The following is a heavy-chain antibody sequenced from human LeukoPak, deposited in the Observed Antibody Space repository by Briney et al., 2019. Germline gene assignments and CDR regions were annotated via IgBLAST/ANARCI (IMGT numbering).Heavy chain of an antibody. Sequence: GASVKVSCKASGGTFSSYAISWVRQAPGQGLEWMGGIIPIFGTANYAQKFQGRVTITADESTSTAHMELSSLRSEDTAVYYCASSPYYDFRSGIPGYFDYWGQGTLVTVSS. CDR2: IIPIFGTA. CDR1: GGTFSSYA. J-gene: IGHJ4*02. CDR3: ASSPYYDFRSGIPGYFDY. V-gene: IGHV1-69*13. D-gene: IGHD3-3*01.